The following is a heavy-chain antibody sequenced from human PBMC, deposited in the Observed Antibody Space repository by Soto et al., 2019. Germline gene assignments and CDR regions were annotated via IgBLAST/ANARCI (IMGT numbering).Heavy chain of an antibody. V-gene: IGHV1-69*12. J-gene: IGHJ2*01. CDR1: GGTFSSYT. Sequence: QVQLVQSGAEVKKPGSSVTVSCKASGGTFSSYTISWVRQAPGQGLEWMGGIIPIFGTANYAQKFQGRVTITADESTSKDYMELSSLRSEDKAVYYCARGNHRWLQLWYFDLWGRGTLVTVSS. CDR2: IIPIFGTA. D-gene: IGHD5-12*01. CDR3: ARGNHRWLQLWYFDL.